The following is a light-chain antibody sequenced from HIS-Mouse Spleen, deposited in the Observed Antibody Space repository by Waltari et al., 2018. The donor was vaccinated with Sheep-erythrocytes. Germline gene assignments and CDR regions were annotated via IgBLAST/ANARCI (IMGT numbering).Light chain of an antibody. CDR1: SSDVGGYTY. V-gene: IGLV2-11*01. J-gene: IGLJ1*01. CDR3: CSYAGSYNHV. Sequence: QSALTQPRSVSGSPGQSVTISCTGTSSDVGGYTYVSWYQQHPGTAPKLMIYDVRKRPSGVPDRFSGSKSGNTASLTISGLQAEDEADYYCCSYAGSYNHVFATGTKVTVL. CDR2: DVR.